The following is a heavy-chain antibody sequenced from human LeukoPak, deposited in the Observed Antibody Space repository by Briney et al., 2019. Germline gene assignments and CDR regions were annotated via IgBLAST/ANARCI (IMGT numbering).Heavy chain of an antibody. J-gene: IGHJ4*02. D-gene: IGHD3-3*01. CDR2: ISHSEGT. V-gene: IGHV4-34*01. CDR1: GGSFSGYY. Sequence: SETLSLTCAVYGGSFSGYYWTWIRQPPGKGPEWIGEISHSEGTHYNPSLKSRVTISEDTSKNQFFLNLNSVTAADTAVFYCARLWSGLRPPDYWGQGTLVTVSS. CDR3: ARLWSGLRPPDY.